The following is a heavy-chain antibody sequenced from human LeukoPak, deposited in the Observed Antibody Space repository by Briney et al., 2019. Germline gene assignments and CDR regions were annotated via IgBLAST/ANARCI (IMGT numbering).Heavy chain of an antibody. Sequence: PGGSLRLSCAASGFTFSSYEMNWVRQAPGKGLEWVSYISSSGSIIYYADSVKGRFTISRDNAKNSLYLLMNTLSAEDTAVYYCARIANYYDSSGRWGQGTLVTVSS. D-gene: IGHD3-22*01. CDR3: ARIANYYDSSGR. CDR1: GFTFSSYE. V-gene: IGHV3-48*03. CDR2: ISSSGSII. J-gene: IGHJ4*02.